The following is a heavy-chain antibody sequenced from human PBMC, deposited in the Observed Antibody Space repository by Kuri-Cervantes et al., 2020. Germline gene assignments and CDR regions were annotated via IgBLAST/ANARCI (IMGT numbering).Heavy chain of an antibody. Sequence: ASVKVSCKASGYTFTGYYMHWVRQAPGQGLEWMGWINPNSGGTNYAQKFQGRVTMTRDTSISTAYMELSRLRSDDTAVYYCARHALGDYGDYRVAVAPNLIYWGQGNLVHVAS. CDR2: INPNSGGT. CDR3: ARHALGDYGDYRVAVAPNLIY. V-gene: IGHV1-2*02. J-gene: IGHJ4*01. D-gene: IGHD4-17*01. CDR1: GYTFTGYY.